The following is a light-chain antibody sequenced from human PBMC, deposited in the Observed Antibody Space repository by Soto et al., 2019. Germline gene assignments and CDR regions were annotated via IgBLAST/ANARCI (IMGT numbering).Light chain of an antibody. Sequence: QSVLTQPPSVSGAPGQRVTISCTGSSSNIGAGYDVHWYQQLPGTAPKLLIYGNSNRPSGVPDRFSGSKSGTAASLAITGLQPEDEAEYYCQSYDSGLSAFYVFGAGTKVTVL. CDR2: GNS. V-gene: IGLV1-40*01. J-gene: IGLJ1*01. CDR1: SSNIGAGYD. CDR3: QSYDSGLSAFYV.